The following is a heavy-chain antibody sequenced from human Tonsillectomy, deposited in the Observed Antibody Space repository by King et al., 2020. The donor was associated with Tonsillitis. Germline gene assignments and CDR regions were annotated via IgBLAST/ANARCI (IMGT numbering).Heavy chain of an antibody. V-gene: IGHV1-18*01. CDR1: GYTFTSYG. D-gene: IGHD3-22*01. CDR2: ISAYNGNT. CDR3: ARDPLGYYDSSGYIDY. Sequence: QLVQSGAEVKKPGASVKVSCKASGYTFTSYGISWVRQAPGQGLEWMGWISAYNGNTNYAQKLQGRVTMTTDTSTYTAYLELRSLRSDDTAVYYCARDPLGYYDSSGYIDYWGQGTLVTVSS. J-gene: IGHJ4*02.